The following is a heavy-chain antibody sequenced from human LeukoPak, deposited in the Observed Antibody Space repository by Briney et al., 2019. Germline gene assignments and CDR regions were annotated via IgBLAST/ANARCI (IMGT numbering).Heavy chain of an antibody. J-gene: IGHJ6*02. CDR3: ARLPSLRYFDKVGYYGMDV. CDR2: IYYSGST. Sequence: SETLSLTCTVSGGSISSYYWSWIRQPPGKGLEWTGYIYYSGSTNYNPSLKSRVTISVDTSKNQFSLKLSSVTAADTAVYYCARLPSLRYFDKVGYYGMDVWGQGTTVTVSS. CDR1: GGSISSYY. D-gene: IGHD3-9*01. V-gene: IGHV4-59*08.